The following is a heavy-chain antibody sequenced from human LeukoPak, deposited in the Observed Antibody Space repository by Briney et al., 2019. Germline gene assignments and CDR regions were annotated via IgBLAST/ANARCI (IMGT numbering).Heavy chain of an antibody. V-gene: IGHV4-59*08. Sequence: PSETLSLTCTVSGGSISSSYWSWIRQPPGKGLEWIGYIYYSGSPNYHPSLKSRVTISVDTSKNQFYLKLSSVTAADTAVYYCAXXXXXDYTYYPGGNYFDYWGQGTLVTVSS. CDR1: GGSISSSY. J-gene: IGHJ4*02. D-gene: IGHD4-11*01. CDR2: IYYSGSP. CDR3: AXXXXXDYTYYPGGNYFDY.